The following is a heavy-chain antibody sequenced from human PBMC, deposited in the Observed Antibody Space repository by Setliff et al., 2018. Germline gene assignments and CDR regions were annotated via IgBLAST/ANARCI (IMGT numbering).Heavy chain of an antibody. CDR1: GGSISSGSYY. Sequence: PSETLSLTCTVSGGSISSGSYYWSWIRQPAGKGLEWIGRISTSESSNYNPSLNSRVTISLDTSKNLFSLKLSSVTAADAAVYYCARTMVQTKLRAFDIWGQGTMVTVSS. CDR3: ARTMVQTKLRAFDI. J-gene: IGHJ3*02. CDR2: ISTSESS. V-gene: IGHV4-61*02. D-gene: IGHD3-10*01.